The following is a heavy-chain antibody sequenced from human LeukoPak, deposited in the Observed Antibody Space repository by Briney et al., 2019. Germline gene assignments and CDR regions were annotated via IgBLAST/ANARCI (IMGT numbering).Heavy chain of an antibody. CDR2: FDPEDGET. CDR3: ATGDDILTGSALDY. V-gene: IGHV1-24*01. CDR1: VYTLTELS. Sequence: ASVKLSCKVSVYTLTELSMHWVRQAPGKGLEWRGGFDPEDGETIYAQKFQGRVTMTEDTSTDTAYMELSSLRSEDTAVYYCATGDDILTGSALDYWGQGTLVTVSS. D-gene: IGHD3-9*01. J-gene: IGHJ4*02.